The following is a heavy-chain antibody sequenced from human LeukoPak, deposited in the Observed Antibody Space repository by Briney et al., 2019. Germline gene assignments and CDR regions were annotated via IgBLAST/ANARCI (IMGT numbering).Heavy chain of an antibody. CDR2: IYSAGST. D-gene: IGHD3-10*01. CDR3: AREGGSGSYGYDY. Sequence: GSLRLSCAASGFTVSTNYISWVRQAPGKGLEWVSVIYSAGSTYYADSVKGRFTISRDNSKNTVYLQMNSLRPDDTAVYYCAREGGSGSYGYDYWGQGTLVTVSS. J-gene: IGHJ4*02. CDR1: GFTVSTNY. V-gene: IGHV3-66*02.